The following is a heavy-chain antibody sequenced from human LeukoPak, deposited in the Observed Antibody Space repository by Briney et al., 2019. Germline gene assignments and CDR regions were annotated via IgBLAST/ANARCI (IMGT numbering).Heavy chain of an antibody. Sequence: ASVKVSCKASGYTFTSYAISWVRQAPGQGLEWMGWISGYNGNTKYAQKVQGRVTMTTDTSTSTAYMELRSLRSDDTAVYYCARGCSYGSDYYYGMDVWDQGTTVTVSS. CDR1: GYTFTSYA. D-gene: IGHD5-18*01. J-gene: IGHJ6*02. V-gene: IGHV1-18*01. CDR2: ISGYNGNT. CDR3: ARGCSYGSDYYYGMDV.